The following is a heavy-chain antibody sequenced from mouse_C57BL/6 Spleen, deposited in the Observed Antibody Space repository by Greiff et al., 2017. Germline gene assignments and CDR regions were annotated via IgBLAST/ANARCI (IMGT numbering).Heavy chain of an antibody. CDR1: GYTFTSYW. D-gene: IGHD3-2*02. Sequence: VQLQQPGAELVRPGSSVKLSCKASGYTFTSYWMHWVKQRPIQGLEWIGNIDPSDSETHYNQKFKDKATLTVDKSASTAYMQLSSLTSEDSAVYYCARRGLRLTYAMDYWGQGTSVTVSS. CDR3: ARRGLRLTYAMDY. J-gene: IGHJ4*01. V-gene: IGHV1-52*01. CDR2: IDPSDSET.